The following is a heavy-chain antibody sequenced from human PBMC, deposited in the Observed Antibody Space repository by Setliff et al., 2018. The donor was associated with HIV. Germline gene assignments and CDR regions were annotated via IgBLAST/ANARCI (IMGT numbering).Heavy chain of an antibody. J-gene: IGHJ3*02. CDR1: GGTFSSYA. CDR3: ARGPDDYGGDDGAFDI. CDR2: VIPIFGTA. D-gene: IGHD4-17*01. V-gene: IGHV1-69*05. Sequence: SVKVSCKASGGTFSSYAISWGRQAPGQGLEWMGGVIPIFGTANYAQKFQGRVTITTDESTSTAYMELSSLRSDDTAVYYCARGPDDYGGDDGAFDIWGQGTMVTVSS.